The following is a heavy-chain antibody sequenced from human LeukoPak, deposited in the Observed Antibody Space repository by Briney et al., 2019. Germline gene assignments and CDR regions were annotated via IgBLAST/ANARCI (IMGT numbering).Heavy chain of an antibody. CDR3: ARVIAAAHGHPIHYYYYMDV. CDR2: ISSSGSTI. CDR1: GFTFSSYE. D-gene: IGHD6-13*01. V-gene: IGHV3-48*03. J-gene: IGHJ6*03. Sequence: GGSLRLSCAASGFTFSSYEMNWVRQAPGKGLEWVSYISSSGSTIYYADSVKGRFTISRDNAKNSPYLQMSSLRAEDTAVYYCARVIAAAHGHPIHYYYYMDVWGKGTTVTVSS.